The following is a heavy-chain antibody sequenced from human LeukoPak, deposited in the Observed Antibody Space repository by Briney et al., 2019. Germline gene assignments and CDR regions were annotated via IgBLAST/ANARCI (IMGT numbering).Heavy chain of an antibody. V-gene: IGHV5-51*01. CDR1: GCSFTSYW. J-gene: IGHJ4*02. CDR2: IYPGDSDT. D-gene: IGHD5-12*01. Sequence: GESLKISCKGSGCSFTSYWIGWVRQMPGKGLEWMGIIYPGDSDTRYSPSFQGQVTISADKSISTAYLQWSSLKASDTAMYYCARVGQVDIVATNHLWIGYFDYWGQGTLVTVSS. CDR3: ARVGQVDIVATNHLWIGYFDY.